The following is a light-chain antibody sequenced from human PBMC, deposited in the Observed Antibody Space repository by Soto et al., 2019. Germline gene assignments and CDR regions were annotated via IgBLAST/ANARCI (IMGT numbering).Light chain of an antibody. Sequence: QSALTQPASVSGSPGQSITISCTGTSSDIGAYNYVSWYQQHSGRAPKLIIYEVTNRPSGLSSRLSASKTGNTASLTILWLLAEDEADYYCCSFTSSSTWMFGGGTKVTAL. CDR3: CSFTSSSTWM. J-gene: IGLJ3*02. CDR2: EVT. V-gene: IGLV2-14*01. CDR1: SSDIGAYNY.